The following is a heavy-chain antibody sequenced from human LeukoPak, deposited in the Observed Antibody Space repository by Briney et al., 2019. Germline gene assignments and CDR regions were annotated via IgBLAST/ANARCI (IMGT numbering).Heavy chain of an antibody. Sequence: PGGSLRLSCAASGFTFSSYSMNWVRQAPGKGLEWVSSISSSSSYIYYADSVKGRFTISRDNAKNSLYLQMNSLRAEDTAVYYCARDRETNTGYFDYWGQGTLVTVSS. D-gene: IGHD1-1*01. V-gene: IGHV3-21*01. CDR2: ISSSSSYI. CDR1: GFTFSSYS. J-gene: IGHJ4*02. CDR3: ARDRETNTGYFDY.